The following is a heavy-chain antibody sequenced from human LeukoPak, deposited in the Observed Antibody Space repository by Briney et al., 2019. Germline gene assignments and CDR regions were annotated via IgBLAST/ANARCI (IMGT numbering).Heavy chain of an antibody. D-gene: IGHD6-19*01. CDR1: GGSISSGGYY. Sequence: PSQTLSLTCTVSGGSISSGGYYWSWIRQPPGKGLEWIGYIYHSGSTYYNPSLKSRVTISVDRSKNQFSLKLSSVTAADTAVYYCARAADSGPIPYFDYWGQGTLVTVSS. V-gene: IGHV4-30-2*01. J-gene: IGHJ4*02. CDR3: ARAADSGPIPYFDY. CDR2: IYHSGST.